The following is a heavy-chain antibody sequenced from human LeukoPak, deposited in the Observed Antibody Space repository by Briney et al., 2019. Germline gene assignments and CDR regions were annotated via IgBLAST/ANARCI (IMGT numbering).Heavy chain of an antibody. V-gene: IGHV3-23*01. J-gene: IGHJ4*02. D-gene: IGHD4/OR15-4a*01. Sequence: GGSLRLSCAASGLTFINFGMTWVRQAPGKGLEWVSAISGSAVITFYADSVKGRFTISRDNSKNTLYLQMNSLRAEDTAVYYCARRAGAYSHPYDYWGQGTLVTVSS. CDR2: ISGSAVIT. CDR1: GLTFINFG. CDR3: ARRAGAYSHPYDY.